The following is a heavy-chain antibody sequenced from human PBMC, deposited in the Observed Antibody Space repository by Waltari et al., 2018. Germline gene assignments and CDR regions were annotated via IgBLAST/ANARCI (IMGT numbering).Heavy chain of an antibody. J-gene: IGHJ6*03. CDR3: ARSIVVVPAANYYYYYYYMDV. Sequence: QVQLQESGPGLLKPSEPLSLSCTVSGGSLNGYYWSWIRQPAGEGLEWVGRIYPSGITNYNPSLKSRVTMSVDTSRNQFSLKLTSVTGADTAIYYCARSIVVVPAANYYYYYYYMDVWGKGTTVTISS. V-gene: IGHV4-4*07. D-gene: IGHD2-2*01. CDR2: IYPSGIT. CDR1: GGSLNGYY.